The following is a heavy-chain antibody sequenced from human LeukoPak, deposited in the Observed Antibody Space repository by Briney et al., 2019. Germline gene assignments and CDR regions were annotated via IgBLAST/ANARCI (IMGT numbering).Heavy chain of an antibody. Sequence: PGGSLRLSCAASGFTFSSYEMNWVRQAPGKGLEWVSSISSSSSYIYYADSVKGRFTISRDNAKNSLYLQMNSLRAEDTAVYYCARDAAVAGQWGGYFDYWGQGTLVTVSS. CDR1: GFTFSSYE. D-gene: IGHD6-19*01. J-gene: IGHJ4*02. CDR2: ISSSSSYI. CDR3: ARDAAVAGQWGGYFDY. V-gene: IGHV3-21*01.